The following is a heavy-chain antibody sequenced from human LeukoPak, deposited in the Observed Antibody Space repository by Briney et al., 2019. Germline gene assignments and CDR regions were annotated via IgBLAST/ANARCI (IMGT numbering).Heavy chain of an antibody. Sequence: GGPLRLSCAASGFTFSSYAMSWVRQAPGKGLEWVSGINWNGGSTGYADSVKGRFTISRDNAKNSLYLQMNSLRAEDTALYYCARDLDYYDSSGYHDYWGQGTLVTVSS. J-gene: IGHJ4*02. V-gene: IGHV3-20*04. CDR2: INWNGGST. D-gene: IGHD3-22*01. CDR3: ARDLDYYDSSGYHDY. CDR1: GFTFSSYA.